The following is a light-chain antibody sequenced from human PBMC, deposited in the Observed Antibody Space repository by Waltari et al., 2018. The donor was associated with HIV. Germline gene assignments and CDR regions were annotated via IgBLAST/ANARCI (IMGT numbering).Light chain of an antibody. J-gene: IGKJ5*01. CDR3: KPRSTSIT. V-gene: IGKV3-11*01. CDR1: QSDNSY. Sequence: ELVLIQCPVTLSLSPGERATLPCSASQSDNSYLAWYHQKPGQAPRLLIYEASNRASGIPARFSGSGSGTDFTLTISSLEPEDFAVYYCKPRSTSITFGQGTRLDIK. CDR2: EAS.